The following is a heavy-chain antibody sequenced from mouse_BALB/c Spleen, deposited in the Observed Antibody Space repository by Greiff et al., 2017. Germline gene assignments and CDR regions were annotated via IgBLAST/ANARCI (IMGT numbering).Heavy chain of an antibody. V-gene: IGHV1-69*02. CDR3: TGGGYYYGGSYVY. D-gene: IGHD1-1*01. Sequence: VQLQQPGAELVRPGASVKLSCKASGYTFTSYWINWVKQRPGQGLEWIGNIYPSDSYTNYNQKFKDKATLTVDKSSSTAYMQLSSPTSEDSAVYDCTGGGYYYGGSYVYWGQGTTLTVSS. CDR1: GYTFTSYW. CDR2: IYPSDSYT. J-gene: IGHJ2*01.